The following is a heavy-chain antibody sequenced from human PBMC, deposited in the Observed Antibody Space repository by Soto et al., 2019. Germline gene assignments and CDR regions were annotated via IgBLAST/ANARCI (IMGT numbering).Heavy chain of an antibody. CDR1: GGSFSGYY. CDR2: INHSGST. J-gene: IGHJ5*02. Sequence: SETLSLTCAVYGGSFSGYYWSWIRQPPGKRLERIGEINHSGSTNYNPSLKSRVTISVDTSKNQFSLKLSSVTAADTAVYYCAKLAHHRVFKYNWFGPWGQGTLVTVSS. CDR3: AKLAHHRVFKYNWFGP. V-gene: IGHV4-34*01. D-gene: IGHD3-3*02.